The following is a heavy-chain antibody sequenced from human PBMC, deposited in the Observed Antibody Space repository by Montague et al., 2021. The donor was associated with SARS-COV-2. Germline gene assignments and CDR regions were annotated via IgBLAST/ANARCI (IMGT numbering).Heavy chain of an antibody. J-gene: IGHJ6*02. CDR2: IHTSGST. V-gene: IGHV4-4*07. D-gene: IGHD3-3*01. CDR3: ASGKYYDFWSGYYSHGYASGMDV. Sequence: SETLSLTCTVSGGSISSYYWSWIRQSAGKGLEWIGRIHTSGSTDYNPSLNSRVTMSVGTSKNQFSLKLSSVTAADTAVYYCASGKYYDFWSGYYSHGYASGMDVWGQGTTVTVSS. CDR1: GGSISSYY.